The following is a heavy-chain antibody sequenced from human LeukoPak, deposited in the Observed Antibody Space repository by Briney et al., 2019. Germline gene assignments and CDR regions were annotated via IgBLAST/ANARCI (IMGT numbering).Heavy chain of an antibody. Sequence: GSLRLSCAASGFAFGSYAMHWVRQAPGKGLEWIGYIYYSGNTNYNPSLKSRVIISADTSKNQYSLRLSSVTAADTAVYYCARGGVAIPAANNWFDPWGQGTLVTVSS. CDR3: ARGGVAIPAANNWFDP. D-gene: IGHD2-2*01. V-gene: IGHV4-59*01. J-gene: IGHJ5*02. CDR2: IYYSGNT. CDR1: GFAFGSYA.